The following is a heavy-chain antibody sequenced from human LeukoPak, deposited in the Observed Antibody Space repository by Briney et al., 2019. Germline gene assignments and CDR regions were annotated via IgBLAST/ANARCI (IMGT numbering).Heavy chain of an antibody. CDR2: TYHRSKWYN. CDR1: GYIVSSNSAA. CDR3: ARGSMTLADN. Sequence: SQILSLTCAFSGYIVSSNSAAWHWIRQSPSRGLEWLGSTYHRSKWYNDYALSVIGRISVNPDTPKNEYSLQLNSVTPEDTAVYRGARGSMTLADNWGQGTLVTVSS. J-gene: IGHJ4*02. V-gene: IGHV6-1*01.